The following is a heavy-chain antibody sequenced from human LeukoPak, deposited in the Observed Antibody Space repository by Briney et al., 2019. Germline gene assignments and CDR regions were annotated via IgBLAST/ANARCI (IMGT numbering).Heavy chain of an antibody. D-gene: IGHD3-22*01. Sequence: PGRSLRLSCAASGFTFSSYGMHWVRQAPGKGLEWVAVISYDGSNKYYADSVKGRFTISRDNSKNTLYLQMNSLRAEDTAVYYCAKDMGDYYDSSGYALDYWGQGTLVTVSS. CDR3: AKDMGDYYDSSGYALDY. CDR1: GFTFSSYG. J-gene: IGHJ4*02. V-gene: IGHV3-30*18. CDR2: ISYDGSNK.